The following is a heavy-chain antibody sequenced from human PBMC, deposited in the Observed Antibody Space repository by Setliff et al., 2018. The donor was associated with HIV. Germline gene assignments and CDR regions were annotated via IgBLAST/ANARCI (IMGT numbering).Heavy chain of an antibody. CDR2: IKQDGSEK. J-gene: IGHJ4*02. V-gene: IGHV3-7*03. CDR3: ATDCAVVGGTGSLDS. Sequence: PGGSLRLSCAASGFTFSTYWMSWVRQAPGNGLEWVANIKQDGSEKNYMDSVKGRFTISRDNAKNSLYLQMNSLRVEDTAVYYCATDCAVVGGTGSLDSWGQGTLVTVSS. D-gene: IGHD1-26*01. CDR1: GFTFSTYW.